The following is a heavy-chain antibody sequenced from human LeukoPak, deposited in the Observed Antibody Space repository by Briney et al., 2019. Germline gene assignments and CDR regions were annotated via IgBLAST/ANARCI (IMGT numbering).Heavy chain of an antibody. CDR1: GFTSSSYG. CDR2: IYSGGST. D-gene: IGHD6-6*01. J-gene: IGHJ3*02. Sequence: PGGSLRLSCAASGFTSSSYGMSWVRQAPGKGLEWVSVIYSGGSTYYADSVKGRFTISRDNSKNTLYLQMNSLRAEDTAVYYCAGGARPDAFDIWGQGTMVTVSS. V-gene: IGHV3-66*02. CDR3: AGGARPDAFDI.